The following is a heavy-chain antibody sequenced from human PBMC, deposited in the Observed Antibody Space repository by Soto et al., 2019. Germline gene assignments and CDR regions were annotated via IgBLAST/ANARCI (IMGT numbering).Heavy chain of an antibody. D-gene: IGHD3-10*02. CDR1: GCTFSCSG. CDR2: NSYDGSNK. J-gene: IGHJ4*02. V-gene: IGHV3-30-3*01. CDR3: ARDRDKCVRPLRESLDY. Sequence: SLTLSRSASGCTFSCSGTHCARLAPSKGREWVAVNSYDGSNKFYTDSVTDPFTISRDHSKNTLYQQKYSLRDEDTDVYLYARDRDKCVRPLRESLDYWGQGTLVTVSS.